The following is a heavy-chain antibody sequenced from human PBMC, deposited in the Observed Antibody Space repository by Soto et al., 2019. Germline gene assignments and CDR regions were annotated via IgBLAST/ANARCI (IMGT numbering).Heavy chain of an antibody. V-gene: IGHV3-33*06. CDR2: VWHDGNTR. CDR1: GFNFNIYA. D-gene: IGHD2-15*01. J-gene: IGHJ5*02. CDR3: AKVVAPWTGCFDP. Sequence: QVQLVESGGGVVQPGRSLRLSCAASGFNFNIYAMHWVRQAPGKGLEWVAIVWHDGNTRYYTESVKGRFLISRDNSKNTLYLQMTSLRAEDTAMYYCAKVVAPWTGCFDPWGPGTLVTVSS.